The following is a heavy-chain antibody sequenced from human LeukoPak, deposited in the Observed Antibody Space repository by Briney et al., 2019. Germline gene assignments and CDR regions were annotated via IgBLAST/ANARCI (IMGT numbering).Heavy chain of an antibody. V-gene: IGHV2-70*11. D-gene: IGHD6-6*01. CDR2: IDWDDDK. CDR3: ARSTFSSSRGIDY. J-gene: IGHJ4*02. Sequence: TLSLACTVSGGSISSYYWSWIRQPPGKALEWLARIDWDDDKYYRTSLKTRLTISKDTSKKQVVLTMTNMDPLDTATYYCARSTFSSSRGIDYWGQGVLVTVSS. CDR1: GGSISSYY.